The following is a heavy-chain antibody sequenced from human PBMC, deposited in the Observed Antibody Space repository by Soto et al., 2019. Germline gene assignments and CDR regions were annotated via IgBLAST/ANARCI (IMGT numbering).Heavy chain of an antibody. CDR3: ARSQVFCSSTSCYDYYYYGMDV. J-gene: IGHJ6*02. CDR2: INPNSGGT. CDR1: GYTFTGYY. V-gene: IGHV1-2*04. D-gene: IGHD2-2*01. Sequence: ASVKVSCKASGYTFTGYYMHWVRQAPGQGLEWMGWINPNSGGTNYAQKFQGWVTMTRDTSISTAYMELSRLRSDDTAVYHCARSQVFCSSTSCYDYYYYGMDVWGQGTTVTVSS.